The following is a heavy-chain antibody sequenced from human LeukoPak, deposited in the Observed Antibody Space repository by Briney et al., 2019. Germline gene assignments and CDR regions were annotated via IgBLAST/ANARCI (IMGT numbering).Heavy chain of an antibody. V-gene: IGHV2-5*02. CDR2: IYWDDDK. J-gene: IGHJ5*02. CDR1: GFSLSTSGVG. D-gene: IGHD4/OR15-4a*01. CDR3: VHRKVTNGADWFDP. Sequence: ESGPTLVKPTQTLTLTCTFSGFSLSTSGVGLGWIRQPPGKALEWLALIYWDDDKRYSPSLKSRLTITKDTSKKQVVLTMTNMDPVDTATYYCVHRKVTNGADWFDPWGQGTLVTVSS.